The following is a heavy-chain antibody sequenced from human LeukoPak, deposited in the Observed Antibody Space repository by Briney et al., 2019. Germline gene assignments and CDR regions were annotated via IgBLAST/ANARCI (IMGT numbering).Heavy chain of an antibody. V-gene: IGHV3-7*03. CDR3: VKERAKGVFDY. Sequence: PGGSLRLSCAASGFTFSSYWMSWVRQAPGKGLEWVANIKQDGSEKYYVDSVKGRFTISRDNAKNSLYLQMNSLRAEDTALYYCVKERAKGVFDYWGQGTLVTVSS. D-gene: IGHD3-10*01. J-gene: IGHJ4*02. CDR1: GFTFSSYW. CDR2: IKQDGSEK.